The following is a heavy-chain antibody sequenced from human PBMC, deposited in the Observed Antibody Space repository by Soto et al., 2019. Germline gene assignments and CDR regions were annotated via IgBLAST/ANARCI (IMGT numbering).Heavy chain of an antibody. V-gene: IGHV5-51*01. J-gene: IGHJ3*02. CDR1: GYSFTSHW. CDR3: AISQYAGSGSFMSDAFDI. Sequence: ESLKISCKGSGYSFTSHWIGWVRQMPGKGLEWMGIIYPGDSDTRYSPSFQGQVTISADKSISTAYLQWSSLKASDTAMYYCAISQYAGSGSFMSDAFDIWCQGTMVNVS. CDR2: IYPGDSDT. D-gene: IGHD3-10*01.